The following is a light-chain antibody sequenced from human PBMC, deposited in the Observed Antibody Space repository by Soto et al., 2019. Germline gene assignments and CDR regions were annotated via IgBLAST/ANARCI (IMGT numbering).Light chain of an antibody. CDR1: QSVSTY. J-gene: IGKJ4*01. V-gene: IGKV3-11*01. CDR2: DAS. CDR3: QHRSNWPLT. Sequence: EIVLTQSPATLSLSPGERATLSCRASQSVSTYLAWYQQKPGQAPRLLIYDASNRATGIPARFSGSGSGTDFTLTISSLEPEDFAVFYCQHRSNWPLTFGGGTKVEIK.